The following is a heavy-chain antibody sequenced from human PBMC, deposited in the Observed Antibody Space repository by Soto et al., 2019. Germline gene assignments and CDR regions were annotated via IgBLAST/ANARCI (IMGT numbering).Heavy chain of an antibody. J-gene: IGHJ5*02. Sequence: SQTLSLTCAISGDSVSSNSAAWNWIRQSPSRGLEWLGRTYYRSKWYNDYAVSVKSRITINPDTSKNQFSLQLNSVTPEDTAVYYCAREIIAARPSYNWFDPWGQGTLVTVSS. D-gene: IGHD6-6*01. CDR2: TYYRSKWYN. CDR3: AREIIAARPSYNWFDP. V-gene: IGHV6-1*01. CDR1: GDSVSSNSAA.